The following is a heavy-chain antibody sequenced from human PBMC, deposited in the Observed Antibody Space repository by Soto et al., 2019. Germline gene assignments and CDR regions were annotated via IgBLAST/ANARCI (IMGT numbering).Heavy chain of an antibody. J-gene: IGHJ4*02. Sequence: QVQLVESGGGVVQPGKSLRLSCAGSGFTFSSYGMEWVRQAPGKGLEWVAVISYDGSNKYYADSVKGRFTITRDDSKNALYQKMSSLRADDTAVYYCAKDRMGAGVRGYFDYWGQGTLVTVSS. CDR3: AKDRMGAGVRGYFDY. CDR2: ISYDGSNK. V-gene: IGHV3-30*18. CDR1: GFTFSSYG. D-gene: IGHD3-10*01.